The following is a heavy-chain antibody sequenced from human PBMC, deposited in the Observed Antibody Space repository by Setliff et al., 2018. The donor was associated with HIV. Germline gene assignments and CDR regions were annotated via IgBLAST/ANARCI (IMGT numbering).Heavy chain of an antibody. J-gene: IGHJ3*02. D-gene: IGHD2-15*01. V-gene: IGHV1-24*01. CDR1: GYTLTELS. Sequence: SVKVSCKVSGYTLTELSMHWVRQAPGKGLEWMGGFGPEDGETIYAQKFQGRVTMTEDTSTDTAYMGLSSLRSEDTAVYYCATALGGYCSGGSCYPPFDIWGQGTMVTV. CDR3: ATALGGYCSGGSCYPPFDI. CDR2: FGPEDGET.